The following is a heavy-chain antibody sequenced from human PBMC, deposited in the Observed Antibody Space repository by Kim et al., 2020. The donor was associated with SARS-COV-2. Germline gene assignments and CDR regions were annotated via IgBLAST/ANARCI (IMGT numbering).Heavy chain of an antibody. V-gene: IGHV3-30*18. CDR2: ISYDGSNK. Sequence: GGSLRLSCAASGFTFSSYGMHWVRQAPGKGLEWVAVISYDGSNKYYADSVKGRFTISRDNSKNTLYLQMNSLRAEDTAVYYCAKDLISIQLWFVFDYWGQGTLVTASS. J-gene: IGHJ4*02. CDR3: AKDLISIQLWFVFDY. CDR1: GFTFSSYG. D-gene: IGHD5-18*01.